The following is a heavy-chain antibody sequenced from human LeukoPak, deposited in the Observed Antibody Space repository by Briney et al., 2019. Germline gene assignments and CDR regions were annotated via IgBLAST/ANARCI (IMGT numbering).Heavy chain of an antibody. CDR3: ARGEGYYYYMDV. D-gene: IGHD1-26*01. J-gene: IGHJ6*03. CDR1: GFTFSSYW. Sequence: PGGSLRLSCAASGFTFSSYWMHWVRQAPGKGLVWVSRINSDGSSTSYADSVKGRFTISRDNAKNTLYLQMNSLRAEDTAVYYCARGEGYYYYMDVWGKGTTVTVSS. CDR2: INSDGSST. V-gene: IGHV3-74*01.